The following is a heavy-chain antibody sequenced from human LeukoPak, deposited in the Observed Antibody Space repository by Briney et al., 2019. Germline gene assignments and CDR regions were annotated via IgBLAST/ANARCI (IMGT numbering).Heavy chain of an antibody. CDR2: ISSSSYI. J-gene: IGHJ6*02. CDR3: VRDATYYYYAMDV. V-gene: IGHV3-21*01. CDR1: GFTFSSYS. Sequence: GGPLRLSCAASGFTFSSYSMNWVRQAPGKGLVWVSSISSSSYIYYADSVKGRFTISRDNSKNTLYLQMNSLRVEDTAVYYCVRDATYYYYAMDVWGQGTTVTVSS.